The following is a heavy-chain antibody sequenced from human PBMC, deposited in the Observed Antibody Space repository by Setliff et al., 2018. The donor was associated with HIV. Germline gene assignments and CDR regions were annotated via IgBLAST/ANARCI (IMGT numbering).Heavy chain of an antibody. CDR1: GYSFTTYW. CDR2: IDPSDSYT. CDR3: ARVGPGHRDGKIYDTFDI. Sequence: GESLKISCMGSGYSFTTYWITWVRQMPGKGLEWLGRIDPSDSYTDYSQSFHGHVTLSVDRSINTAYLQWSSLKASDTAMYYCARVGPGHRDGKIYDTFDIWGQGTLVTVSS. D-gene: IGHD5-12*01. V-gene: IGHV5-10-1*01. J-gene: IGHJ3*02.